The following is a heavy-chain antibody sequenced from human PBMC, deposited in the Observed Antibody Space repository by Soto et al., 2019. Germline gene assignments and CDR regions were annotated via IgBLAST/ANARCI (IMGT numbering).Heavy chain of an antibody. J-gene: IGHJ5*02. Sequence: QVQLQESGPGLVKPSQTLSLTCSVSGDSVSSDDYYWSWLRQPPGKGLAWIGYIYHNGHTYYHPSHANRLTNSLVPSKTHFPLILDAVTVPDTAVYFCARGHPDKTSSWTLNWFDHLGQGITVDVAS. D-gene: IGHD2-2*01. CDR1: GDSVSSDDYY. V-gene: IGHV4-30-4*08. CDR2: IYHNGHT. CDR3: ARGHPDKTSSWTLNWFDH.